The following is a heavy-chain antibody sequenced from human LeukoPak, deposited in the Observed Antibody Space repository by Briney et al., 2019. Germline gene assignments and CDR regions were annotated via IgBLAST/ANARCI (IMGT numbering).Heavy chain of an antibody. V-gene: IGHV3-21*01. CDR1: GFTFSNYD. CDR2: ISSSSSCI. CDR3: AREAGTCSSTSCHSFCDY. J-gene: IGHJ4*02. D-gene: IGHD2-2*01. Sequence: GGSLRLSCVASGFTFSNYDMNWVRQAPGKGLEWVSFISSSSSCIYYADSVKGRFTISRDNAKKSLYLQMNSLRAEDTAVYYCAREAGTCSSTSCHSFCDYWGQGTLVTVSS.